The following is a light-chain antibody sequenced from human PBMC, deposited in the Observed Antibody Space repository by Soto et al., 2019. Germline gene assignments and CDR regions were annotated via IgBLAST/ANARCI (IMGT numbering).Light chain of an antibody. CDR3: QQYDNLPRLT. V-gene: IGKV1-33*01. Sequence: DIQMTQSPSSLSASVGDRVTITCLASQDISSYLNWYQQKPGKAPKLLIYGASNLETGVPPRFSGSGSGTDFTFTISSLQPEDIAAYYCQQYDNLPRLTFGGGTKVEIK. CDR2: GAS. CDR1: QDISSY. J-gene: IGKJ4*01.